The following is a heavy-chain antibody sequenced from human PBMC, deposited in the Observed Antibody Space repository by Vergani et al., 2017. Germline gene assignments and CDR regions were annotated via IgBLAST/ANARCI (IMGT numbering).Heavy chain of an antibody. D-gene: IGHD1-14*01. CDR3: AKESISGIIPLVAD. V-gene: IGHV3-23*01. Sequence: EVQLLESGGDLVQPGGSLRVSCAASGFTFCSDAMSWVRQAPGEGLEWVSAINRASTTYYADSVKSRFTISRDNSKNSVFLQMNSLSAGDTYVYSCAKESISGIIPLVADWVQGTMVTVSS. J-gene: IGHJ4*02. CDR2: INRASTT. CDR1: GFTFCSDA.